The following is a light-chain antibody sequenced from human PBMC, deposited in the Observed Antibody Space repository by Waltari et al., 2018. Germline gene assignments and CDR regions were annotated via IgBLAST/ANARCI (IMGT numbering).Light chain of an antibody. CDR3: QQSYSTPRT. Sequence: DIVMTQSPDSLAVSLGERATINCKSSQSVLYSSDNKNYLTWYQQKPGQPPELLIYWASTRESGVPDRFSGSGSGTDFTLTISSLQPEDFATYYCQQSYSTPRTFGQGTKVEIK. V-gene: IGKV4-1*01. J-gene: IGKJ1*01. CDR2: WAS. CDR1: QSVLYSSDNKNY.